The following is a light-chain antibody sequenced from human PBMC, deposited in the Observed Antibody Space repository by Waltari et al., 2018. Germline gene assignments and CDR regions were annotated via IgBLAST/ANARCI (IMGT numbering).Light chain of an antibody. CDR3: QVWDGTTGV. Sequence: SYELTQPPSVSVSPGQTASITCSGDQLGDKYACWYQQKPGQSPVLVIYRDTKRPSWIPDRFSGSNSGNTATLTISGTQAMDEADYYCQVWDGTTGVFGTGTKVTVL. J-gene: IGLJ1*01. CDR1: QLGDKY. V-gene: IGLV3-1*01. CDR2: RDT.